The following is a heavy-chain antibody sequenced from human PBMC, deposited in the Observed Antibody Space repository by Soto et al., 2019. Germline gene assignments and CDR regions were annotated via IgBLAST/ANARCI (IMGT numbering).Heavy chain of an antibody. J-gene: IGHJ5*02. D-gene: IGHD3-10*01. Sequence: SETLSLTCTVSGGSISSYYWSWIRQPPGKGLEWIGYIYYSGSTNYNPSLKSRVTISVDTSKNQFSLKLSSVTAADTAVYYCARGTMVRGVRREFDPWGQGTLVTVSS. CDR3: ARGTMVRGVRREFDP. CDR2: IYYSGST. CDR1: GGSISSYY. V-gene: IGHV4-59*01.